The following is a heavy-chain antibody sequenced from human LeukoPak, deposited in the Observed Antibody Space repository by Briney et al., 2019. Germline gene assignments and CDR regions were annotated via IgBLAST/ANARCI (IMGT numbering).Heavy chain of an antibody. J-gene: IGHJ6*03. CDR3: ERDSPEYSSSWRNYYYYMDV. CDR1: GFTFSRYW. V-gene: IGHV3-74*01. Sequence: QPGGSLRLSCAASGFTFSRYWMHWVRQAPGKGLVWVSRINTDGSSTSYADSVKGRFTISRDNAKNTLYLQMNSLRAEDTAVYYWERDSPEYSSSWRNYYYYMDVWGKGTTVTVSS. D-gene: IGHD6-6*01. CDR2: INTDGSST.